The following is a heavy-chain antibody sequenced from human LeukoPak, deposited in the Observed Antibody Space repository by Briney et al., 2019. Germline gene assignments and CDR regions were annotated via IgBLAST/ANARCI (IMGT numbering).Heavy chain of an antibody. Sequence: SETLSLTCAVSGYSISSGFYWAWIRQPPGKGLEWLGIIYYSGNTYYNPSLKSRLTISVDTSKNEFSLKLSSVTAADTAVYYCARDRVGSGWPRPYYFEVWGQGTLVTVSS. CDR3: ARDRVGSGWPRPYYFEV. D-gene: IGHD6-19*01. CDR2: IYYSGNT. J-gene: IGHJ4*02. CDR1: GYSISSGFY. V-gene: IGHV4-38-2*02.